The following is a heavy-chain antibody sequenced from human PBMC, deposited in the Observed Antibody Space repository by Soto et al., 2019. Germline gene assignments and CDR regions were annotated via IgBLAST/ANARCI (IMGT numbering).Heavy chain of an antibody. CDR3: ARDRYNWNY. CDR2: IKQDGSEK. CDR1: GVTFSSYW. V-gene: IGHV3-7*01. J-gene: IGHJ4*02. Sequence: GGSLRLSCAASGVTFSSYWMSWVRQAPGKGLEWVANIKQDGSEKYYVDSVKGRFTISRDNAKNSLYMQMNSLRAEDTAVYYCARDRYNWNYWGQGTLVTVSS. D-gene: IGHD1-20*01.